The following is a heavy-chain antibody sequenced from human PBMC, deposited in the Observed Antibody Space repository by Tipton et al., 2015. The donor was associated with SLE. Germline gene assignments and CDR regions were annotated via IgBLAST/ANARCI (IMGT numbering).Heavy chain of an antibody. J-gene: IGHJ4*02. D-gene: IGHD3-3*01. CDR3: ASGSYYEVRGLDY. V-gene: IGHV3-9*01. CDR1: GFTFSDYD. CDR2: ISWSSGSI. Sequence: SLRLSCAASGFTFSDYDMHWVRQAPGKGLEWVSGISWSSGSIGYADSVKGRFTISRDNAKNSLYLQMNSLRAEDTAVYYCASGSYYEVRGLDYWGQGTLVTVSS.